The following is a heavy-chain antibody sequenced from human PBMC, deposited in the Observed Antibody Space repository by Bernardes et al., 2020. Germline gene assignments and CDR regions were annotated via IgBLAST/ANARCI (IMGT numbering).Heavy chain of an antibody. CDR1: GSSVRSGGYY. Sequence: SKSLSPTCTVSGSSVRSGGYYWSWIRQPPGKGLEWVGFIYYNGNTNYNPSLKSRVTISVDTSKNQLSLKLTSVTAADTAVYYCARDVRGGTLDSWGQGTPVTVSS. D-gene: IGHD2-15*01. CDR2: IYYNGNT. CDR3: ARDVRGGTLDS. V-gene: IGHV4-61*08. J-gene: IGHJ4*02.